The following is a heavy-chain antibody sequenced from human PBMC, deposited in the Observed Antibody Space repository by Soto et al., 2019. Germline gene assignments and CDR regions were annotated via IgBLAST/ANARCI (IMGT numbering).Heavy chain of an antibody. Sequence: PGESLKISCXGSGYSFTSYWIGWVRQMPGKGLEWMGIIYPGDSDTRYSPSFQGQVTISADKSISTAYLQWSSLKASDTAMYYWARHVETYYYDLDYWGQGTLVTVSS. J-gene: IGHJ4*02. CDR1: GYSFTSYW. CDR2: IYPGDSDT. V-gene: IGHV5-51*01. D-gene: IGHD3-22*01. CDR3: ARHVETYYYDLDY.